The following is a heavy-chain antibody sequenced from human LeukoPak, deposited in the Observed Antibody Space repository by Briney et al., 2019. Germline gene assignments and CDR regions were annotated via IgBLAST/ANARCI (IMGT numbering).Heavy chain of an antibody. J-gene: IGHJ4*02. CDR2: IRYDGSNK. D-gene: IGHD3-10*01. CDR1: GFTFSSYG. Sequence: GGSLRLSCAASGFTFSSYGMHWVRQAPRKGLEWEAFIRYDGSNKYYTDSVKGRFTISRDNSKNTLYLQMNSLRAEDTAVYLCAKDPGSGSYYPYYFDYWGQGTLVTVSS. CDR3: AKDPGSGSYYPYYFDY. V-gene: IGHV3-30*02.